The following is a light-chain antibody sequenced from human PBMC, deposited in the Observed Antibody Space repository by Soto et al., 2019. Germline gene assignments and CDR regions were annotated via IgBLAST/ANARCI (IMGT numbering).Light chain of an antibody. CDR3: QQFNSYPIT. CDR1: QDIRGA. J-gene: IGKJ5*01. Sequence: AIQVTQSPSSLSASVGDRVTITCLSSQDIRGALAWYQQKPGKPPKLLIYDVCTLENGVPSRFSGDSSGTQFTLTISGLQPEDFGTYYCQQFNSYPITFGHGTRLEIK. V-gene: IGKV1-13*02. CDR2: DVC.